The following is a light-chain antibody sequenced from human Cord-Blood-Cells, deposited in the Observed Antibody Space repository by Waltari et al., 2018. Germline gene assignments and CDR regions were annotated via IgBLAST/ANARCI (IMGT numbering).Light chain of an antibody. J-gene: IGKJ4*01. CDR2: KAS. V-gene: IGKV1-5*03. CDR1: PSISSW. Sequence: DIQMTQSPSTLSVSVGDRVTITCRASPSISSWLAWYQQKPGKAPKLLIYKASSLESGVPSRFSGSGSGTEFTLTISSLQPDDFATYYCQQYNSYPLTFGGGTKVEIK. CDR3: QQYNSYPLT.